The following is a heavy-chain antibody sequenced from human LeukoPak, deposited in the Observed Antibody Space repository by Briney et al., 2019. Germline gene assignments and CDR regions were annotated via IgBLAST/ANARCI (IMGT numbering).Heavy chain of an antibody. D-gene: IGHD3-10*01. CDR2: IYTSGST. V-gene: IGHV4-61*02. CDR1: VGSISSGSYY. Sequence: SETLSLTCTVSVGSISSGSYYWSWIRQPAGKGLEWIGRIYTSGSTNYNPSLKSRVTISVDTSKNQFSLKLSSVTAADTAVYYCARVFVSYYGSGSYYNYYYYYMDVWGKGTTVTVSS. CDR3: ARVFVSYYGSGSYYNYYYYYMDV. J-gene: IGHJ6*03.